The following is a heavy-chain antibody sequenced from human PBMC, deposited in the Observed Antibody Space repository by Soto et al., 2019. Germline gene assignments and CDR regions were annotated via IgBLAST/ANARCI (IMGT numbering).Heavy chain of an antibody. D-gene: IGHD6-19*01. CDR2: INTDASST. CDR3: VRGIGWYGVGEDWFVH. CDR1: GFTFSEYW. J-gene: IGHJ5*02. Sequence: EVHLVESGGGLVQPGGSLRLSCAASGFTFSEYWMHWVRQAPGKGLVCVSRINTDASSTNYADSVKGRFTITRDNAKNTLYLRRNSLRGEDTVVYYCVRGIGWYGVGEDWFVHWGQGSPVTVSS. V-gene: IGHV3-74*01.